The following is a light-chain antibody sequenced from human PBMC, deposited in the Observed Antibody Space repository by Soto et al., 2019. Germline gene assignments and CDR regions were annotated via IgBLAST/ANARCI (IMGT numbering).Light chain of an antibody. CDR3: QQYNRYRT. CDR1: QSINRW. CDR2: EAS. Sequence: DMQMTQPPSTLTASVGDRVTITCRASQSINRWLAWYQHKPGKAPALLIYEASSLESGVPSRFSGSGFGTEFTLTISSLQPDDFATYYCQQYNRYRTFGQGTKVEIK. J-gene: IGKJ1*01. V-gene: IGKV1-5*03.